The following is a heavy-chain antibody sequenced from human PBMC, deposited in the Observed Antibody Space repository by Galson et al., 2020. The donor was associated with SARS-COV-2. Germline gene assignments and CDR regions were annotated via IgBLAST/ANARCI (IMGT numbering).Heavy chain of an antibody. J-gene: IGHJ4*02. D-gene: IGHD5-18*01. CDR3: AKDRRPGYSYGTNFDY. CDR2: ISGSGGST. V-gene: IGHV3-23*01. Sequence: GESLKISCAASGFTFSTNVMTWVRQAPGKGLEWVSGISGSGGSTHYADSVRGRFTISRDNSKNTLYLQMNSLRAEDTAVYYCAKDRRPGYSYGTNFDYWGQGTPVTVSS. CDR1: GFTFSTNV.